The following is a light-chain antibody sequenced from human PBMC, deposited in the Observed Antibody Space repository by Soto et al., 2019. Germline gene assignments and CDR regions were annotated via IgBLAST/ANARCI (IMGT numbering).Light chain of an antibody. V-gene: IGKV3-20*01. CDR3: QQYGSSGT. CDR1: QTISRN. J-gene: IGKJ1*01. Sequence: VLTKYPGTPSFTSGERATLSCRSSQTISRNLAWYQQRPGQAPRLLMCGASTRAPGIPDRFSGSGSGTDFTLTISRLEPEDFAVYYCQQYGSSGTFGQGTKVDI. CDR2: GAS.